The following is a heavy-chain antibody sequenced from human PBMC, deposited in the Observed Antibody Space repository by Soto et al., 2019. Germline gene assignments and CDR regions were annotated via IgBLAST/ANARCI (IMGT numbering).Heavy chain of an antibody. J-gene: IGHJ3*02. CDR3: AKSPGGYYSFDI. CDR2: ISYDGSNK. CDR1: GFTFSSYG. D-gene: IGHD3-3*01. Sequence: GGSLRIYCAASGFTFSSYGMHCVRQAPGKGLEWVAVISYDGSNKYYADYVKGRFTISRDNSKNTLYLQMNSLRAEDTAVYYCAKSPGGYYSFDIWGQGTMVTVSS. V-gene: IGHV3-30*18.